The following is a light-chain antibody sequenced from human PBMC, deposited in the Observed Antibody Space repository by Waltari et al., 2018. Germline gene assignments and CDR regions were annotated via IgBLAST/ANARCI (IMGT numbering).Light chain of an antibody. CDR2: RNE. CDR1: SPNIGRHV. V-gene: IGLV1-47*01. J-gene: IGLJ2*01. Sequence: QSVLTQPPSASGPPGPRVTTACSGSSPNIGRHVFNWSQQVPGTTPKLLIYRNEQRPSGVPDRFSGSKSGTSASLAISGLRSEDEADYYCAAWDDKLGGRWEFGGGTKLTVL. CDR3: AAWDDKLGGRWE.